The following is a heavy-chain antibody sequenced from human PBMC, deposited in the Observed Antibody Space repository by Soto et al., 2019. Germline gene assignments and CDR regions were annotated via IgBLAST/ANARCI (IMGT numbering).Heavy chain of an antibody. Sequence: EVQLVESGGGLVQPGGSLRLSCAASGFTFSSYWMTWVRQAPGKGLECVANIKQDGSEKYYVDSVKGRFTISRDNAKNSLYLQMNSLKAEDTAVYYCAREHYDFWNGYAIDYWGQGTLVTVSS. CDR2: IKQDGSEK. V-gene: IGHV3-7*01. D-gene: IGHD3-3*01. CDR1: GFTFSSYW. CDR3: AREHYDFWNGYAIDY. J-gene: IGHJ4*02.